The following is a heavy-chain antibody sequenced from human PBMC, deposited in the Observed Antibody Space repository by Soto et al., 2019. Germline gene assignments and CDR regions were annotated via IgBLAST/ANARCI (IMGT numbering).Heavy chain of an antibody. CDR1: GFTFSNYG. CDR3: AKDTYFRDSSGYYVFDY. Sequence: QVHLVESGGGVVQPGSSLRLSCEASGFTFSNYGTHWVRQAPGEGLEWVAHISYDGSNEHYTDSVKGRFTISRDNSKNMVFLHMNSLRPEDTAVYHCAKDTYFRDSSGYYVFDYWGQGTLVTVSS. D-gene: IGHD3-22*01. CDR2: ISYDGSNE. V-gene: IGHV3-30*18. J-gene: IGHJ4*02.